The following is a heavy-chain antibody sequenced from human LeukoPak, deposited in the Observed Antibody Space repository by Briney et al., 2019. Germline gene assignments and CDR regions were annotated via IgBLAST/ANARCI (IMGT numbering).Heavy chain of an antibody. CDR3: AKDRRITMVRGVIYH. J-gene: IGHJ4*02. CDR1: GFTFSSYA. Sequence: PGGSLRLSCAASGFTFSSYAMSWVRQAPGKGLEWVSAISGSGGSTYYADSVKGRFTISRDNSKNTLYLQMNSLRAEDTAVYYCAKDRRITMVRGVIYHWGQGTLVTVSS. V-gene: IGHV3-23*01. D-gene: IGHD3-10*01. CDR2: ISGSGGST.